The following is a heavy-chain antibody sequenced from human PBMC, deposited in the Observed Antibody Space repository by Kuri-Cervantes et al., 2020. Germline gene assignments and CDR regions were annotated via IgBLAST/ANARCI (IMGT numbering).Heavy chain of an antibody. D-gene: IGHD6-13*01. V-gene: IGHV1-8*01. Sequence: ASVKVFCKASGYTFTSYDINWVRRATGQGLEWMGWMNPNSGNTGYAQKFQGRVTMTRNTSISTAYMELSSLRSEDTAVYYCATRIAAAGPTPFDYWGQGTLVTVSS. CDR1: GYTFTSYD. CDR2: MNPNSGNT. J-gene: IGHJ4*02. CDR3: ATRIAAAGPTPFDY.